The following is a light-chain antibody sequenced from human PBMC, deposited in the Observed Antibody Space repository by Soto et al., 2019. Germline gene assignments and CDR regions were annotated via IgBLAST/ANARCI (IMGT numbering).Light chain of an antibody. CDR1: QGISSY. V-gene: IGKV1-9*01. CDR2: AAS. CDR3: QQLNTYPPWT. Sequence: DIQLTQSPSFLSATVGDRVTITCRASQGISSYLAWYQQKPGKAPELLIYAASTLQSGVPSRFSGSGSGTDFTLTISSLQPEDSATYYCQQLNTYPPWTFGQGTKVDIK. J-gene: IGKJ1*01.